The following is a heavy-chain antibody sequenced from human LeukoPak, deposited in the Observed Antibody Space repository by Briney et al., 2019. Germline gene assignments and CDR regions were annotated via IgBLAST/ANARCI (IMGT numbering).Heavy chain of an antibody. CDR3: ARQYYDSTGYYYFDY. D-gene: IGHD3-22*01. CDR2: MYYSGST. V-gene: IGHV4-39*01. J-gene: IGHJ4*02. CDR1: GDFITGSTYY. Sequence: SETLSLTCTVSGDFITGSTYYWGWIRQPPGKGLEWIGSMYYSGSTYSNPSLRSRVTMSADTSKNQFSLNLKSVTAADTAVHYCARQYYDSTGYYYFDYWGQGTLVTVSS.